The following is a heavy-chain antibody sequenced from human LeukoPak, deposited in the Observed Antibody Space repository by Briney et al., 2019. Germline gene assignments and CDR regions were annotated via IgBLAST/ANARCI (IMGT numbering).Heavy chain of an antibody. V-gene: IGHV4-34*01. Sequence: SQTLSLTCAVYGGSFSGYYWSWIRQPPGKGLEWIGEINHSGSTNYNPSLKSRVTISVDTSKNQFSLKLSSVTAADTAVYYCARAYSPRVTCSGGSCYVWFDPWGQGTLVTVSS. D-gene: IGHD2-15*01. CDR2: INHSGST. CDR1: GGSFSGYY. J-gene: IGHJ5*02. CDR3: ARAYSPRVTCSGGSCYVWFDP.